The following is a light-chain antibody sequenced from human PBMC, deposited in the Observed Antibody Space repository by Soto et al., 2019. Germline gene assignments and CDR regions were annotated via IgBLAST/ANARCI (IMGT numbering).Light chain of an antibody. CDR1: QSVSSGY. CDR3: QHYGNSPT. CDR2: GAS. J-gene: IGKJ1*01. V-gene: IGKV3-20*01. Sequence: EIVLTQSPGTLSLSPGDGATLSCRACQSVSSGYLAWYQQKPGQAPRLLIYGASRRATGIPDRFSGSGSGTDFTLSISRLEPEDFAVYWCQHYGNSPTFGQGTKVQIK.